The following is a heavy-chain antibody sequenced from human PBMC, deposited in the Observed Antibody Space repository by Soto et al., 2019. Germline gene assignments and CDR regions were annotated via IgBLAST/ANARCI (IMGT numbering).Heavy chain of an antibody. D-gene: IGHD4-17*01. J-gene: IGHJ2*01. CDR1: GFTFGDYG. CDR2: IRSKSYGKTT. CDR3: TRERWDYGDPKLYFDL. Sequence: GGSLRLSCSTSGFTFGDYGMTWFRQAPGKGLEWVGLIRSKSYGKTTEYAASATDRFTISRDDSKKIAYLQMNSLKADDSAVYYFTRERWDYGDPKLYFDLWGRGTLVTVSS. V-gene: IGHV3-49*03.